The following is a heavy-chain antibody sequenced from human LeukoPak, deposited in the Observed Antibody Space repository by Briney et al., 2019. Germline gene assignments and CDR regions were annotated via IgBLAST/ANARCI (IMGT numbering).Heavy chain of an antibody. CDR2: INPNSGGT. V-gene: IGHV1-2*02. D-gene: IGHD5-12*01. CDR3: ASIRGYSGYDTDY. CDR1: GYSFTGYY. J-gene: IGHJ4*02. Sequence: GESLRISCKGSGYSFTGYYMHWVRQAPGQGLEWMGWINPNSGGTNYAQKFQGRVTMTRDTSISTAYMELSRLRSDDTAVYYCASIRGYSGYDTDYWGQGTLVTVSS.